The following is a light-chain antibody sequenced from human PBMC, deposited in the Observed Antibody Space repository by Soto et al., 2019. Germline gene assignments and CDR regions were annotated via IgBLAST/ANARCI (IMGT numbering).Light chain of an antibody. CDR1: QAISSGY. J-gene: IGKJ1*01. CDR3: HLYGSSSWT. Sequence: EIVLTQSPGTLSLSPGERATLSCRASQAISSGYLSCYQQKAGQAPRLLIFGASSRATDIPDRFSGGESGTDFSLTISSLEPEDFAVYYCHLYGSSSWTFGQGTKVDIK. CDR2: GAS. V-gene: IGKV3-20*01.